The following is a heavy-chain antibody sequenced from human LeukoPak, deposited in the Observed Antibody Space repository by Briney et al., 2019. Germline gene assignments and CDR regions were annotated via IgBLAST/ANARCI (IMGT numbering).Heavy chain of an antibody. D-gene: IGHD4-17*01. V-gene: IGHV3-53*01. J-gene: IGHJ4*02. CDR1: GFTVSSNY. CDR3: ARDNTVPLDY. CDR2: IYSGGST. Sequence: GGSLRLSCAASGFTVSSNYMSWVRQAPGKGLEWVSVIYSGGSTYYADSVKGRFTISRDNAKNSLFLQMKSLRAEDTAVYYCARDNTVPLDYWGQGTLVTVSS.